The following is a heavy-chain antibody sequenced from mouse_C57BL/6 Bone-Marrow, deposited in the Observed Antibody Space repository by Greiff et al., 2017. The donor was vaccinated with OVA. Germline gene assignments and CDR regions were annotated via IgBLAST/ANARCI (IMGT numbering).Heavy chain of an antibody. CDR2: ISYSGST. J-gene: IGHJ4*01. CDR3: ARGGLRRRGYAIDY. D-gene: IGHD2-4*01. V-gene: IGHV3-8*01. CDR1: GYSITSDY. Sequence: DVQLQESGPGLAKPSQTLYLTCSVTGYSITSDYWNWIRKIPGNKLEYMGYISYSGSTYYNPALKSRNSITRDTSKNQYYLQLNAVTTEDTATYYCARGGLRRRGYAIDYWGQGTSVTVSS.